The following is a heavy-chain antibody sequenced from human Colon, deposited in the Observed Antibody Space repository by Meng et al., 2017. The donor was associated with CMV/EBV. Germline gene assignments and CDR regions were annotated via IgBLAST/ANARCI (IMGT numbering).Heavy chain of an antibody. Sequence: GGSLRLSCAASGFSFSRYSMNWLRQAPGKGLEWVSSIGSTGSGIYYPDSVKGRFTISRDNARNALYLQMNSLRAEDTAVYYCAREGYGIAVAGSDYWGQGTLVTVSS. J-gene: IGHJ4*02. V-gene: IGHV3-21*01. CDR2: IGSTGSGI. CDR1: GFSFSRYS. CDR3: AREGYGIAVAGSDY. D-gene: IGHD6-19*01.